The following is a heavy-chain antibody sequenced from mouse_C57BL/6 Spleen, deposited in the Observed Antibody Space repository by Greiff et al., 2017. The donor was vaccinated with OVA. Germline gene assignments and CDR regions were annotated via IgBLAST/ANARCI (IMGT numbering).Heavy chain of an antibody. J-gene: IGHJ2*01. CDR1: GYTFTDYY. CDR3: ARSKDGYYEDY. CDR2: IYPGSGNT. V-gene: IGHV1-76*01. Sequence: VQLQQSGAELVRPGASVKLSCKASGYTFTDYYINWVKQRPGQGLEWIARIYPGSGNTYYNEKFKGKATLTAEKSSSTAYMQLSSLTSEDSAVYFCARSKDGYYEDYWGQGTTLTVSS. D-gene: IGHD2-3*01.